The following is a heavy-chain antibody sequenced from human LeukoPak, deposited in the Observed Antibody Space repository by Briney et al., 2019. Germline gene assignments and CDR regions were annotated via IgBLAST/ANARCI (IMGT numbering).Heavy chain of an antibody. CDR3: ARAEGLGLGEAYNWFDP. CDR2: IYYSGST. Sequence: PSETLSLTCTVSGGSISSYYWSWIRQPPGKGLEWIGYIYYSGSTNYNPSLKSRVTISVDTSKNQFSLKLSSVTAADTAVYYCARAEGLGLGEAYNWFDPWGQGTLVTVSS. V-gene: IGHV4-59*01. D-gene: IGHD3/OR15-3a*01. J-gene: IGHJ5*02. CDR1: GGSISSYY.